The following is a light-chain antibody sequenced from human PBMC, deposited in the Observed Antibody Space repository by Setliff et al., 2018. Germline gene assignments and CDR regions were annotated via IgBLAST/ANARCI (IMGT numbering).Light chain of an antibody. J-gene: IGLJ1*01. V-gene: IGLV2-14*01. CDR2: EVT. Sequence: QSALTQPAAVSGSPGQSIAISCTGSNSDVGGYDYVSWYQQHPNRAPKLLIYEVTKRPSGVSNRFSGSKSGNTASLTISGLQTEDEADYYCNAYTSGSTYVFGTGTRAPS. CDR1: NSDVGGYDY. CDR3: NAYTSGSTYV.